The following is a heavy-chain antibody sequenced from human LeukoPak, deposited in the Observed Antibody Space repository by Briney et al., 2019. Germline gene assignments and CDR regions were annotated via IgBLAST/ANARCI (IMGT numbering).Heavy chain of an antibody. CDR1: GFIFIRYC. J-gene: IGHJ4*02. V-gene: IGHV3-7*01. D-gene: IGHD4-17*01. CDR2: IKQDGSAK. Sequence: GGSVTLLCAVSGFIFIRYCMRWVPQSRGEGGEGVANIKQDGSAKNYVDSVKGRFTISRDNAERSLYLQMNSLRAEDTAVYYCARGFASGDYGAEWGQGTLVTVSS. CDR3: ARGFASGDYGAE.